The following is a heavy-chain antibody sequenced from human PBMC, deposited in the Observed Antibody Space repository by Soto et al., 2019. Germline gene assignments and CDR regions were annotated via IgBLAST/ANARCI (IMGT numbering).Heavy chain of an antibody. CDR3: ARSPGRDGYNHFDY. D-gene: IGHD1-1*01. J-gene: IGHJ4*02. CDR2: ISSSSSYI. Sequence: EVLLVESGGGLVKPGGSLRLSCAASGFTFDIYSMNWVRQAPGKGLEWVSAISSSSSYIYYADSVKGRFTISRDNAKNSLYLQMKSLRAEDTAVYYCARSPGRDGYNHFDYWGQGILVTVSS. CDR1: GFTFDIYS. V-gene: IGHV3-21*01.